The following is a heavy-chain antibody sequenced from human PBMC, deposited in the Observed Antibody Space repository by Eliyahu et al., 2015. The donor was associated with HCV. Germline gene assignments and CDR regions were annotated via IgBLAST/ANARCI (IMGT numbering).Heavy chain of an antibody. CDR3: ARDRIAAAGLARGFYGMDV. Sequence: QVQLQESGPGLVKPSGTLSLTCAVSGGSISSSXWWSWVRQPPGKGLEWIGEIYHSGSTNYNPSLKSRVTISVDKSKNQFSLKLSSVTAADTAVYYCARDRIAAAGLARGFYGMDVWGQGTTVTVSS. J-gene: IGHJ6*02. V-gene: IGHV4-4*02. CDR1: GGSISSSXW. CDR2: IYHSGST. D-gene: IGHD6-13*01.